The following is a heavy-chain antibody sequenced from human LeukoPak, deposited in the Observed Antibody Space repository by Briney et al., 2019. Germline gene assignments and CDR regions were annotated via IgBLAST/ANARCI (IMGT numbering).Heavy chain of an antibody. CDR2: ISGGGGST. J-gene: IGHJ3*02. D-gene: IGHD3-16*02. V-gene: IGHV3-23*01. Sequence: GGSLRLSCAASGFTFSSYAMSWVRQAPGKGLEWVSAISGGGGSTYYADSVKGRFIISRDNTKNTLYLQMNSLRAEDTAVYYCAKVSFDDFPTNDAFDIWGQGTMVTVSS. CDR1: GFTFSSYA. CDR3: AKVSFDDFPTNDAFDI.